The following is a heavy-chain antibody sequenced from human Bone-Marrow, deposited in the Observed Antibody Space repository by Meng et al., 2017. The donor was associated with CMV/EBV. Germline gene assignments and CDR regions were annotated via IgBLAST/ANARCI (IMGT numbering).Heavy chain of an antibody. V-gene: IGHV3-11*01. CDR1: GFTFSDYY. CDR2: ISSSGSTI. J-gene: IGHJ6*02. D-gene: IGHD3-3*01. Sequence: GESLKISCAASGFTFSDYYMSWIRQAPGKGLEWVSYISSSGSTIYYADSVKGRFTISRDNSKITLYLQMNSLRAEDTAVYYCAKDGTYYDFWSGYTYYYYYYGMDVWGQGTTVTSP. CDR3: AKDGTYYDFWSGYTYYYYYYGMDV.